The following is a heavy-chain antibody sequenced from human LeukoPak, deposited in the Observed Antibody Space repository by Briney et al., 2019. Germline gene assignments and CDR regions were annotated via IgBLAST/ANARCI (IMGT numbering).Heavy chain of an antibody. D-gene: IGHD6-19*01. CDR1: GFTFSSYS. Sequence: GGSLRLSCAASGFTFSSYSMSWVRQAPGKGLKWVSASGTGGTTYYADSVKGRFTVSRDNSKNTLYLQMNSLRAEDTAVYFCAKRYTSDWYLFDYWGQGTLVTVSS. J-gene: IGHJ4*02. V-gene: IGHV3-23*01. CDR2: SGTGGTT. CDR3: AKRYTSDWYLFDY.